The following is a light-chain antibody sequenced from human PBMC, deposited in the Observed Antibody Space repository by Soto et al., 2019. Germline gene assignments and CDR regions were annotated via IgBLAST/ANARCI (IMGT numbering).Light chain of an antibody. J-gene: IGLJ3*02. Sequence: QSVLTQPPSASGTPGQRVTISCSGGRSNIGSNTVNWYQQLPGTAPKLLIYINNQRPSGVPDRFSGSKSGTSASLAISGLQSEDGADYYCAAWDDSLNGPVFGGGTKLTVL. V-gene: IGLV1-44*01. CDR2: INN. CDR3: AAWDDSLNGPV. CDR1: RSNIGSNT.